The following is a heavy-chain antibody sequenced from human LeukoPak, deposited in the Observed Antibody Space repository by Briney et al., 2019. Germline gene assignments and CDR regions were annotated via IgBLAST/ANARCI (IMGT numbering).Heavy chain of an antibody. Sequence: GGSLRLSCAASGFTFSDYYMSWIRQAPGKGLEWVSYISSTGSTIYYADSVKGRFTISRDNAKNSLYLQMNSLRAGDTAVYYCARDRSYYYDPSPTDTFDIWGQGTMVTVSS. J-gene: IGHJ3*02. D-gene: IGHD3-22*01. V-gene: IGHV3-11*01. CDR2: ISSTGSTI. CDR3: ARDRSYYYDPSPTDTFDI. CDR1: GFTFSDYY.